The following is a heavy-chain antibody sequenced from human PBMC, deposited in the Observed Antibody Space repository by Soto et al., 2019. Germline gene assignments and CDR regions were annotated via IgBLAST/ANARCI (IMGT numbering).Heavy chain of an antibody. D-gene: IGHD4-17*01. CDR1: GFTFSSYG. CDR2: IWYDGSNK. J-gene: IGHJ3*02. Sequence: ESGGGVVQPGRSLRLSCAASGFTFSSYGMHWVRQAPGKGLEWVAVIWYDGSNKYYADSVKGRFTISRDNSKNTLYLQMNSLRAEDTAVYYCARVTTVVTDDAFDILGQGTMVTVSS. CDR3: ARVTTVVTDDAFDI. V-gene: IGHV3-33*01.